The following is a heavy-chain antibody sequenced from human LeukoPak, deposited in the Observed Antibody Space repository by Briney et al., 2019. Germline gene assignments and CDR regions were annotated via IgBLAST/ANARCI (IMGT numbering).Heavy chain of an antibody. CDR2: IYHSGGT. D-gene: IGHD3-22*01. V-gene: IGHV4-4*02. J-gene: IGHJ3*02. CDR3: ARVPYDSRVLGAFDI. Sequence: SETLSLTCAVSGGSISSSNWWSWVRQPPGKGLEWIGEIYHSGGTNYNPSLKSRVTISVDKSKNQFSLKLSSVTAADTAVYYCARVPYDSRVLGAFDIWGQGTMVTVSS. CDR1: GGSISSSNW.